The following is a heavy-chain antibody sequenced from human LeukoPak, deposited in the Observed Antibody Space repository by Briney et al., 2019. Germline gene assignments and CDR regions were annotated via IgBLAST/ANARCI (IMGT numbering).Heavy chain of an antibody. D-gene: IGHD6-19*01. CDR2: GDYSGGT. Sequence: PGGSLRLSCAVSGFTVSSNYMSWVRQPPGKGLEWIASGDYSGGTYYNPSLESRVAISADMSKNQFSLKLTSVTGADTAVYYCAGERGEEYSSGWYKRNYFDNWGQGIRVTVSS. CDR1: GFTVSSNY. CDR3: AGERGEEYSSGWYKRNYFDN. V-gene: IGHV4-59*02. J-gene: IGHJ4*02.